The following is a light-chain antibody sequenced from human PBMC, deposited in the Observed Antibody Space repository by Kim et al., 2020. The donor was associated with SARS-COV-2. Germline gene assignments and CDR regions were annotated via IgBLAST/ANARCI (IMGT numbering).Light chain of an antibody. Sequence: EIVMTQSPATLSVSPGERATLSCRASQSVSSNLAWYQQKPGQAPRLLIYGASTRATGIPARFSGSGSGTEFTLTISSLQSEDSAVYYCHYRGTFGQGTKVDIK. V-gene: IGKV3-15*01. J-gene: IGKJ1*01. CDR1: QSVSSN. CDR3: HYRGT. CDR2: GAS.